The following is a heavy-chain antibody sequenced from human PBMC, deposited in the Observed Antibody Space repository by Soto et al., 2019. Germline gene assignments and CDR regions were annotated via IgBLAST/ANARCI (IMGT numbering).Heavy chain of an antibody. Sequence: QVQLVESGGGVVQPGRSLRLSCAASGFPFSNYGMHWVRQAPGKGLEWVAVISYHGSDKYYADSVKGRFTISRDNSKNTLYLQMDSLRAEDTAVYYCAKDHVTTTVTTVGYWGQGTLVTVSS. CDR3: AKDHVTTTVTTVGY. D-gene: IGHD4-17*01. CDR1: GFPFSNYG. V-gene: IGHV3-30*18. J-gene: IGHJ4*02. CDR2: ISYHGSDK.